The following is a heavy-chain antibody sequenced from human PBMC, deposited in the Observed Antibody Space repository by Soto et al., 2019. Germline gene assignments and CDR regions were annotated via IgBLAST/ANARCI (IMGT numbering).Heavy chain of an antibody. Sequence: GGSLRLSCAASGFVFNDYAISWVRQAPGKGLEWVSGISASGGRTYYADSVKGRLSVSRDNSNNTVFLQINSLKASATAMYFCARGGIIGTPPDYWGQGTQVTVSS. CDR1: GFVFNDYA. D-gene: IGHD1-7*01. CDR2: ISASGGRT. V-gene: IGHV3-23*01. CDR3: ARGGIIGTPPDY. J-gene: IGHJ4*02.